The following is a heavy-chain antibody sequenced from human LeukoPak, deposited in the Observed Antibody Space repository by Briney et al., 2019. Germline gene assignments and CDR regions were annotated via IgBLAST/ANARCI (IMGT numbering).Heavy chain of an antibody. J-gene: IGHJ5*02. CDR2: IYYSGST. Sequence: SETLSLTCTVSGGSISSYYWNWIRQPPGRGLEWIGYIYYSGSTNYNPSLKSRVTISVDASKSQFSLKVSSVTAADTAVYYCARGESSASNWFDPWGQGTLVTVSS. D-gene: IGHD3-22*01. V-gene: IGHV4-59*01. CDR1: GGSISSYY. CDR3: ARGESSASNWFDP.